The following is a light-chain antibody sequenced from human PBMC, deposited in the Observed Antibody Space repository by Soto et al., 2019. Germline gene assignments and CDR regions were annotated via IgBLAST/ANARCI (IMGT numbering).Light chain of an antibody. CDR3: TSYAGGNNV. CDR1: SSDFGGYNY. J-gene: IGLJ1*01. V-gene: IGLV2-8*01. CDR2: EVN. Sequence: QSALTQPPSASGSPGQSVTISCTGTSSDFGGYNYVSWYQQYPGKVPKLMVYEVNKRPSGVPDRFSGSKSGNTASLTVSGLQAEDEADYYCTSYAGGNNVFGTGTKLTVL.